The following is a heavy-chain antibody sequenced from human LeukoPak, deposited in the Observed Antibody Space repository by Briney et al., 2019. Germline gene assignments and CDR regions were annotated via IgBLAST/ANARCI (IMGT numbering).Heavy chain of an antibody. V-gene: IGHV3-30-3*01. CDR2: ISYDGSNK. Sequence: GGSLRLSCAASGFTFRSYAIHWVRQAPGKGLEWVTLISYDGSNKYYADSVKGRFTISRDNSKSTLFLQMSSLRAEDTAVYYCAREADRSFDIWGQGTMVTVSS. CDR1: GFTFRSYA. CDR3: AREADRSFDI. J-gene: IGHJ3*02.